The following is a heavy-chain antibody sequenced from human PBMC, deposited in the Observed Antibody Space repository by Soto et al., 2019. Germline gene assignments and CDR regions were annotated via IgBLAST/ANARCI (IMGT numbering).Heavy chain of an antibody. D-gene: IGHD3-10*01. CDR1: GGSISSGGYY. Sequence: SETLSLTCTVSGGSISSGGYYWSWIRQHPGKGLEWIGYIYYSGSTYYNPSLKSRVTISVDTSKNQFSLKLSSVTAADTAVYYCATVFYGSGSYYNPRASDWFDPWGQGTLVTVS. CDR2: IYYSGST. CDR3: ATVFYGSGSYYNPRASDWFDP. J-gene: IGHJ5*02. V-gene: IGHV4-31*03.